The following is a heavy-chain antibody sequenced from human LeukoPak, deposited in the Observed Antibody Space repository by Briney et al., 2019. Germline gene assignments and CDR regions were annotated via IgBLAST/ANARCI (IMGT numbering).Heavy chain of an antibody. V-gene: IGHV4-34*01. CDR1: GGSFSGYY. D-gene: IGHD2-8*01. CDR3: ARNGFRFLVAEYFQH. J-gene: IGHJ1*01. CDR2: INHSGST. Sequence: PSETQSLTCAVYGGSFSGYYWSWIRQPPGKGLEWIGEINHSGSTNYNPSLKSRVTISVDTSKNQFSLKLSSVTAADTAVYYCARNGFRFLVAEYFQHWGQGTLVTVSS.